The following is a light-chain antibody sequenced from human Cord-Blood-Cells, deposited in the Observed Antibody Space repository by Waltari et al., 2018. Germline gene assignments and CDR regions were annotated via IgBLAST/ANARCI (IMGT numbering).Light chain of an antibody. Sequence: DIQMTQSPSTLSASVGDRVTITCRASQSISSWLAWYQQKPEKAPKLLLYKASSLESGGPSRCSCSGSGTVFTLTISSLQPDDFATYYCQQDNSYSSWTFGQGTKVEIK. CDR2: KAS. V-gene: IGKV1-5*03. J-gene: IGKJ1*01. CDR1: QSISSW. CDR3: QQDNSYSSWT.